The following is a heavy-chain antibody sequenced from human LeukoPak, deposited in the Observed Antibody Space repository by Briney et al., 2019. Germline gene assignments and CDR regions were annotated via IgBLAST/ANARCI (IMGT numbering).Heavy chain of an antibody. J-gene: IGHJ4*02. D-gene: IGHD1-26*01. CDR2: TYYGSKWYN. V-gene: IGHV6-1*01. Sequence: SQTLSLTCAISGDSVSSNSAVWNWIRQSPSRGLEWLGRTYYGSKWYNDYAVSVQSRMTVNPDTSKNQFSLQLNSVTPEDTAVYYCARAGSGSYRHFDYWGQGTLVTVSS. CDR1: GDSVSSNSAV. CDR3: ARAGSGSYRHFDY.